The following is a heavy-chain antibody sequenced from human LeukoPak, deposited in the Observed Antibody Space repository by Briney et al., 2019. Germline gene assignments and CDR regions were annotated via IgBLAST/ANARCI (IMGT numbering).Heavy chain of an antibody. Sequence: SETLSLTCAVYGGSFSGYYWSWIRQPPGKGLEWIGEINHSGSTNYNPSLKSRITISVDTSKNQFSLKLSSVTAADTAVYYWARRVVVPAAINLLVWFDPWGQGTLVTVSS. CDR2: INHSGST. CDR1: GGSFSGYY. D-gene: IGHD2-2*02. V-gene: IGHV4-34*01. CDR3: ARRVVVPAAINLLVWFDP. J-gene: IGHJ5*02.